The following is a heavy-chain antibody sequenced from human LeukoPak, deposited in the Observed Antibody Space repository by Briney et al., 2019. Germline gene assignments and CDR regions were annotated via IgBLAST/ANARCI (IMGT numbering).Heavy chain of an antibody. D-gene: IGHD6-13*01. CDR2: ISSSGSTI. J-gene: IGHJ4*02. CDR3: ARGANSSSWYRIFDY. CDR1: GFTFSDYY. Sequence: GGSLRLSCAASGFTFSDYYMSRIRQAPGKGLEWASYISSSGSTIYYADSVKGRFTISRDNAKNPLYLQMNSLRAEDTAVYYCARGANSSSWYRIFDYWGQGTLVTVSS. V-gene: IGHV3-11*01.